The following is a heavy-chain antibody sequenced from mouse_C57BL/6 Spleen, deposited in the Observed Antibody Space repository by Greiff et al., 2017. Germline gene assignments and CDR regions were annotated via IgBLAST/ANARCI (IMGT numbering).Heavy chain of an antibody. CDR1: GFNIKDDY. Sequence: VQLQQSGAELVRPGASVKLSCTASGFNIKDDYMHWVKQRPEQGLEWIGWIDPENGDTEYASKFQGKATITADPSSNTAYLQLSSLTSEDTAVYYGTTPHYYGRSGDAMDYWGQGTSVTVAS. CDR3: TTPHYYGRSGDAMDY. J-gene: IGHJ4*01. V-gene: IGHV14-4*01. D-gene: IGHD1-1*01. CDR2: IDPENGDT.